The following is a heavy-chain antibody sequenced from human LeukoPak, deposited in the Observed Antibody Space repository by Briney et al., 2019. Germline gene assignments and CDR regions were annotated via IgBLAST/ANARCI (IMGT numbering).Heavy chain of an antibody. D-gene: IGHD6-19*01. CDR2: INHSGSTT. V-gene: IGHV4-34*01. CDR3: AREDSSGWPKGNFDY. J-gene: IGHJ4*02. CDR1: GGTFSAYY. Sequence: KSSETLSLTCAVYGGTFSAYYWSWIRQPPGKGLEWIGEINHSGSTTNYNPSLKSRVTISVDTSKNQFSLKLSSVTAADTAVYYCAREDSSGWPKGNFDYWGQGTLVTVSS.